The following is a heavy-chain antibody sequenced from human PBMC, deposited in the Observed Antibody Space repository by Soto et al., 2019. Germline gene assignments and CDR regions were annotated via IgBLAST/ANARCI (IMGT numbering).Heavy chain of an antibody. J-gene: IGHJ5*02. CDR3: ARGRVVVPAAVMFNCLDP. Sequence: SETLSLTCTVSGGSFKSGSYYWSWIRQPPGKGLEWIGYVYHTGRTDYNPSLKSRVSISMDTSKNQFSLDLDSVTPADTAVYYCARGRVVVPAAVMFNCLDPWGQGALVTVSS. V-gene: IGHV4-61*01. CDR2: VYHTGRT. D-gene: IGHD2-2*01. CDR1: GGSFKSGSYY.